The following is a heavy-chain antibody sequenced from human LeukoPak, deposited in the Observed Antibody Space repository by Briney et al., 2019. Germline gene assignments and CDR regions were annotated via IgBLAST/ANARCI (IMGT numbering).Heavy chain of an antibody. D-gene: IGHD1-26*01. V-gene: IGHV4-38-2*01. J-gene: IGHJ4*02. Sequence: PSETLSLTCAVSGYSISSGYYWGWIRQPPGKGLEWIGSIYHSGSTYYNPSLKSRVTISVDTSKNQFSLKLSSVTAADTAVYYCARLRLGATAIDYWGQGTLVTASS. CDR3: ARLRLGATAIDY. CDR1: GYSISSGYY. CDR2: IYHSGST.